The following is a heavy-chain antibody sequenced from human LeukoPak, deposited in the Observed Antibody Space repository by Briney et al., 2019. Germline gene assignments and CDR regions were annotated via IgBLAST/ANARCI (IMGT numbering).Heavy chain of an antibody. CDR1: GFTLSMYW. CDR3: ARVPPSVGEATSEYFQD. D-gene: IGHD1-26*01. J-gene: IGHJ1*01. Sequence: GGSLRLSCAASGFTLSMYWMHWVRQAPGKGLLWVSRINTDGSTTNYADSVKGRITISRDNAKNTLYLQMNSLRSEDTAVYYCARVPPSVGEATSEYFQDWGQGTLVTVSS. CDR2: INTDGSTT. V-gene: IGHV3-74*01.